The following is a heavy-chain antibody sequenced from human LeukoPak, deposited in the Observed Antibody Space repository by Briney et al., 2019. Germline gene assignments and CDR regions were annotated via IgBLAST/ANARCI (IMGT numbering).Heavy chain of an antibody. D-gene: IGHD3-10*01. CDR1: GGSFCGYY. Sequence: SETLSLTCAVYGGSFCGYYWSWIRQPPGKGLEWIGEINHSGSTNYNPSLKSRVTISVDTSKNQFSLKLSSVTAADTAVYYCARLAKYYYGSGSSLNWFDPWGQGTLVTVSS. V-gene: IGHV4-34*01. CDR2: INHSGST. CDR3: ARLAKYYYGSGSSLNWFDP. J-gene: IGHJ5*02.